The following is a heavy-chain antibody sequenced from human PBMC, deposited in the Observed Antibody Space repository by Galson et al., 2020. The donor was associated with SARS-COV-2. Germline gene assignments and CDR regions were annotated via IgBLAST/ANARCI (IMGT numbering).Heavy chain of an antibody. CDR2: VRVTGDS. V-gene: IGHV3-13*01. J-gene: IGHJ6*02. D-gene: IGHD3-3*01. Sequence: GESLKISCAVSGFIFNTYDMHWVRQVAGKSLEWVSTVRVTGDSFYTDSVKGRFTVFRESAKNSFYLPMNNLRAGDTAVYYCARGAYYDFWGGYYSVDNYDGMDVWGQGTTVIVSS. CDR3: ARGAYYDFWGGYYSVDNYDGMDV. CDR1: GFIFNTYD.